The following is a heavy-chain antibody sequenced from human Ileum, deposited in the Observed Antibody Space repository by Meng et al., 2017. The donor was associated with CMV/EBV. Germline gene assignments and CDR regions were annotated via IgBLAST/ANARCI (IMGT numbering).Heavy chain of an antibody. J-gene: IGHJ4*02. CDR3: ANRRGSGWYETYFDS. CDR2: IYWDDTK. CDR1: VCALNTNWVG. Sequence: PTRPHPTPTPPLTCTLSVCALNTNWVGLGWIRQPPGKALEWLALIYWDDTKRYSPSLKSRLTISKDTSKNQVVLTMTNTDTVDTATYYCANRRGSGWYETYFDSWGQGTLVTVSS. D-gene: IGHD6-19*01. V-gene: IGHV2-5*02.